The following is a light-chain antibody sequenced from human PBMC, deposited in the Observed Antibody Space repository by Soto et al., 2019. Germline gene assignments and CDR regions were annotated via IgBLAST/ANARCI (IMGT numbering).Light chain of an antibody. Sequence: QPVLTQPASVSGSPGQSITISCTGTSSDVGGYNYVSWYQQHPGKAPKLMIYEVSNRPSGVSNRFSGSKSGNTASLTFSGLQAEDEADYFCTSYTSSGTLVFGTGTKVTVL. CDR3: TSYTSSGTLV. CDR1: SSDVGGYNY. V-gene: IGLV2-14*01. CDR2: EVS. J-gene: IGLJ1*01.